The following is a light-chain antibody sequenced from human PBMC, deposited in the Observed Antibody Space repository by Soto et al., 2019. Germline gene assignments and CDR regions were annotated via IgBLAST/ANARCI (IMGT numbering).Light chain of an antibody. CDR3: QQRSSWPIT. CDR1: QSVSSS. CDR2: DAS. J-gene: IGKJ3*01. V-gene: IGKV3-11*01. Sequence: EVVLTQSPATLSLSPGERATLSCRASQSVSSSLAWYQQKPGQAPRLLIFDASTRATGIPARFSGSGSETDFTLTISSLEPEDFAVYYCQQRSSWPITFGPGTKVDIK.